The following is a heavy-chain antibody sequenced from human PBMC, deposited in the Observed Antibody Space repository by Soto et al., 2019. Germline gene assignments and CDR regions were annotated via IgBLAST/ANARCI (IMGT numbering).Heavy chain of an antibody. D-gene: IGHD3-22*01. CDR3: VRKEVVVVGTYDY. CDR2: IDSSGTDI. V-gene: IGHV3-11*01. CDR1: GFTFSEHP. Sequence: PGGSLRLSCAASGFTFSEHPMSWIRQAPGKGLEWVSYIDSSGTDIYYADSVRGRFTITRDNAKNSLYLQMNSLRAEDTAVYYCVRKEVVVVGTYDYWGQGTLVTVLL. J-gene: IGHJ4*02.